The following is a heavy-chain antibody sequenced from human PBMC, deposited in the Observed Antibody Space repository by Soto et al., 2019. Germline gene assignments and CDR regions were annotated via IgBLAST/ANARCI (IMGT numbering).Heavy chain of an antibody. J-gene: IGHJ6*02. CDR3: ARGRGDTHGAGAFYYGLDV. Sequence: QVQLQESGPGLVKTSETLSLTCSVSGGSTRSYYWAWVRQSPGKGLESIGYIYYTGTTNYNPSLMGRVTISLDTSKNQFSQRLTSVTAADTSVYYCARGRGDTHGAGAFYYGLDVWGQGTTVAVSS. CDR1: GGSTRSYY. CDR2: IYYTGTT. D-gene: IGHD3-10*01. V-gene: IGHV4-59*01.